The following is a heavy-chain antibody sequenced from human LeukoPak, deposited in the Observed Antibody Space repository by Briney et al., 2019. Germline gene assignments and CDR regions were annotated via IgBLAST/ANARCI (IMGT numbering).Heavy chain of an antibody. V-gene: IGHV3-66*02. CDR2: IYSGGST. CDR1: GLTVSSNY. CDR3: ARGGGYSNGFDY. J-gene: IGHJ4*02. Sequence: GGSLRLSCTASGLTVSSNYMSWVRQAPGEGLEWVSVIYSGGSTYYADSVKGRFAISRDNSKNTLYLQMNSLRAEDTAVYYCARGGGYSNGFDYWGQGTLVTVSS. D-gene: IGHD5-18*01.